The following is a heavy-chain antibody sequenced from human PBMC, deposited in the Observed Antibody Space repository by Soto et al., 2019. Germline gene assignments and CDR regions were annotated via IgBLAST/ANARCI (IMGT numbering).Heavy chain of an antibody. CDR2: ISPKSGGT. D-gene: IGHD6-19*01. CDR1: GYTFIDYY. V-gene: IGHV1-2*02. J-gene: IGHJ4*02. Sequence: QVQLVQSGAEVKKPGASVKVSCEASGYTFIDYYLHWSRQPPAQGFEWMARISPKSGGTNYPQKFQGRVTMTWDTSLNAAYMELSSLMSEDTAVYYCARPPGYISDWYYFDLWGQGTLVTVSS. CDR3: ARPPGYISDWYYFDL.